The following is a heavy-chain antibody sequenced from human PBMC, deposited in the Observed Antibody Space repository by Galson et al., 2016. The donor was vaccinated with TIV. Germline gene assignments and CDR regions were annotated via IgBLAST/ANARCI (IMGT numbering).Heavy chain of an antibody. V-gene: IGHV4-4*07. CDR3: ARQSLAVAGAPFDP. CDR2: IYSSGST. Sequence: SETLSLTCTVSGGSISSYYWSWIWQPAGKGLEWIGRIYSSGSTKYNTSLKSRVTMSVDTSKNQFSLNLKSVTAADTAVYYCARQSLAVAGAPFDPWGQGTLVTVSS. J-gene: IGHJ5*02. CDR1: GGSISSYY. D-gene: IGHD6-19*01.